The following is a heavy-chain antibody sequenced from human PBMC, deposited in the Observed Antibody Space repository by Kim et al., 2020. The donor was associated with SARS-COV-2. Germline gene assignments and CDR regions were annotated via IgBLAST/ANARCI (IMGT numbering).Heavy chain of an antibody. J-gene: IGHJ4*02. D-gene: IGHD3-10*01. CDR2: ISWNSGSI. V-gene: IGHV3-9*01. CDR1: GFTFDDYA. Sequence: GGSLRLSCAASGFTFDDYAMHWVRQAPGKGLEWVSGISWNSGSIGYADSVKGRFTISRDNAKNSLYLQMNSLRAEDTALYYCAKDYGSGCYYSYYFDYWGQGTLVTVSS. CDR3: AKDYGSGCYYSYYFDY.